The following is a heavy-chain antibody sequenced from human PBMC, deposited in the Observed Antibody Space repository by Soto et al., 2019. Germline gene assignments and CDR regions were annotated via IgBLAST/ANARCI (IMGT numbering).Heavy chain of an antibody. Sequence: PVESRRLSYGACGFTFRNYAMSWVRQAAGQGLEWVSAISGGGDSTYYADSVKGRFTISRDNYKNTLYLQRNSLRADDTAVYFREQDILHIWSGYTPGPLEYWGPGT. J-gene: IGHJ4*02. V-gene: IGHV3-23*01. CDR2: ISGGGDST. D-gene: IGHD3-3*02. CDR3: EQDILHIWSGYTPGPLEY. CDR1: GFTFRNYA.